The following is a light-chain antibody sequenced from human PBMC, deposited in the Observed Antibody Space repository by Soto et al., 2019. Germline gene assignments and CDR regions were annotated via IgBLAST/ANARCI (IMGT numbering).Light chain of an antibody. V-gene: IGKV3-15*01. J-gene: IGKJ1*01. Sequence: EIVLTHSPVTLSLSPGERGTLSCRSSQSVGTSLAWYQQKPGQAPRLLIYGASTRATGIPARFSGSGSGTEFTLTISSLQSEDFAVYYCQQYNNWPPWTFGQGTKVDIK. CDR3: QQYNNWPPWT. CDR2: GAS. CDR1: QSVGTS.